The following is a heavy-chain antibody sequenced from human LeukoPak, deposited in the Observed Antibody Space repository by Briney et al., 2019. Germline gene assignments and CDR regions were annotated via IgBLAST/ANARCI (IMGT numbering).Heavy chain of an antibody. Sequence: GGSLRLSCAASGFTFSSYTMHWVRQAPGKGLEWVAVISHDGSKKYYADSVQGRFTISRDNSKNTLYLQMNSLTTEDTAVYYCAREKGPSGSGWYYFDYWGQGTLVTVSS. CDR2: ISHDGSKK. CDR1: GFTFSSYT. J-gene: IGHJ4*02. D-gene: IGHD6-19*01. V-gene: IGHV3-30-3*01. CDR3: AREKGPSGSGWYYFDY.